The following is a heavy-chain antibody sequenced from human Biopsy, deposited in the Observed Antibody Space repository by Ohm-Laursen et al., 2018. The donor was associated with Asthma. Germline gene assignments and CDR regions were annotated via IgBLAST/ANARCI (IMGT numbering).Heavy chain of an antibody. D-gene: IGHD3-9*01. CDR2: VNTGKVDT. J-gene: IGHJ3*01. V-gene: IGHV1-3*04. CDR1: GYNFISFA. CDR3: ARTYYDFLTGQVKDVFGV. Sequence: SETLSCKASGYNFISFAIHWVRQAPGQRLEWMGWVNTGKVDTKYSQKFQGRVTITRDTSASTAYMELRSLRSENTATYYCARTYYDFLTGQVKDVFGVWGQGTMVTVSS.